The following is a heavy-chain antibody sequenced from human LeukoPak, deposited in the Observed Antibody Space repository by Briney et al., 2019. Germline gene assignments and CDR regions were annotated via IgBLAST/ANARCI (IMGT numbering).Heavy chain of an antibody. CDR2: INPSGGST. J-gene: IGHJ5*02. Sequence: ASVEVSCKASGYTFTSYYTHWVRQAPGQGLEWMGIINPSGGSTSYAQKFQGRVTMTRDTSTSTVYMELSSLRSDDTAVYYCARDRGVLAIDPWGQGTLVTVSS. CDR1: GYTFTSYY. D-gene: IGHD3-10*01. V-gene: IGHV1-46*01. CDR3: ARDRGVLAIDP.